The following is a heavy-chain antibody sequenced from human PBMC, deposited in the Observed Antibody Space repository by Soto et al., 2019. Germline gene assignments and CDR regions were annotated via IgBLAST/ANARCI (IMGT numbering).Heavy chain of an antibody. V-gene: IGHV3-7*05. CDR1: GFVFSSYW. D-gene: IGHD3-10*01. CDR2: IRPDGGER. J-gene: IGHJ6*02. CDR3: ARGRVVREFSSAYYGLDV. Sequence: QPGGSLRLSCVASGFVFSSYWMSWVRQSPGKGLEWVANIRPDGGERNYVDSVKGRFTISRDNANNALYLHLNSLSVEDTAVYYCARGRVVREFSSAYYGLDVWGQGTTVTVSS.